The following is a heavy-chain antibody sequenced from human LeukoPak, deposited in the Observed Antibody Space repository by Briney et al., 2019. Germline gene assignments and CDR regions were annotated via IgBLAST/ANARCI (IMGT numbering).Heavy chain of an antibody. CDR1: GFTFSNYA. D-gene: IGHD3-22*01. Sequence: PGGSLRLSCAASGFTFSNYAMSWVRQAPGKGLEWVSGISGSGGNTNYADSVKGRFTISRDNSRSTLHLQMNSLRAEDTAVYYCAKHYYGSSGRPYFFDYWGQGTLVTVSS. J-gene: IGHJ4*02. V-gene: IGHV3-23*01. CDR3: AKHYYGSSGRPYFFDY. CDR2: ISGSGGNT.